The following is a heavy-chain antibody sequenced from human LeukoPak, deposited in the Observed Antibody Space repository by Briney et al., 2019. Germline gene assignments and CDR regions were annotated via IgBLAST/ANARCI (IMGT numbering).Heavy chain of an antibody. CDR1: GGSINSSSYY. Sequence: SETLSLTCTVSGGSINSSSYYWGWIRQPPGKGLEWTGSIYYSGSTYYNPSLKSRVTISVDTSKNQFSLKLSSVTAADTAVYYCAGGSMVRGVMRRRLDYWGQGTLVTVSS. CDR2: IYYSGST. D-gene: IGHD3-10*01. CDR3: AGGSMVRGVMRRRLDY. V-gene: IGHV4-39*07. J-gene: IGHJ4*02.